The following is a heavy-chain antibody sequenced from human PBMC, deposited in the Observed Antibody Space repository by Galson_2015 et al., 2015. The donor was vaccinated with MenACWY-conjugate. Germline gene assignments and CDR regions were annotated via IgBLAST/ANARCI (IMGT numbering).Heavy chain of an antibody. D-gene: IGHD2-2*02. CDR3: AGHVLCTNTDCYNAFDY. J-gene: IGHJ4*02. V-gene: IGHV5-51*01. CDR2: VFPGDSDT. CDR1: GYNFANFW. Sequence: QSGAEVKKPGESLKIFCKGSGYNFANFWIAWVRQMPGKGLERMGVVFPGDSDTRYSPSFQGQVTISADKSINTAYLQWSSLKASDTAVYYCAGHVLCTNTDCYNAFDYWGPGTLVTVSS.